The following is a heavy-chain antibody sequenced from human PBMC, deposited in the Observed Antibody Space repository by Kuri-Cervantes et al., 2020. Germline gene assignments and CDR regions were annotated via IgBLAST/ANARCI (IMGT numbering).Heavy chain of an antibody. V-gene: IGHV3-15*01. CDR1: RFTFSNAW. CDR3: IATAHYYDSGSLFMDV. Sequence: GGSLRLSCAASRFTFSNAWMTWVRQAPGKGLEWVGHIKSKADGGTTNYAASVKGRFTISRDDSKNTLYLQMNSLRTEDTAIYYCIATAHYYDSGSLFMDVWGQGTTVTVSS. J-gene: IGHJ6*02. CDR2: IKSKADGGTT. D-gene: IGHD3-10*01.